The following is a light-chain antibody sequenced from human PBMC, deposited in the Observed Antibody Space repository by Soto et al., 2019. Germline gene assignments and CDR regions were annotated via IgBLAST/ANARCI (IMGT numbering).Light chain of an antibody. Sequence: QSVMTQPPSVSAAPGQKVTISCSGSSSNLGGNSVSWYQQLPGTAPKLLIDYDNKRPSGIPDRVSGSKSGTSATLGITGFQTGDEADYYCGSWDSSQRAYVVGTRTKLTVL. J-gene: IGLJ1*01. CDR2: YDN. CDR3: GSWDSSQRAYV. V-gene: IGLV1-51*01. CDR1: SSNLGGNS.